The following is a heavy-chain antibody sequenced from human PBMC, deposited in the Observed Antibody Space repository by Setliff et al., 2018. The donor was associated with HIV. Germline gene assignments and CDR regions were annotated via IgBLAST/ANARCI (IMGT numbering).Heavy chain of an antibody. J-gene: IGHJ4*02. CDR3: ARLRGLNLEPFDY. D-gene: IGHD1-1*01. Sequence: SETLSLTCTVSGGSISSSSYYWGWIRQPPGKGLEWIGSIYYSGSTYYNPSLKSRVTISVDTSKNQFSLKLSSVTAADTAVYYCARLRGLNLEPFDYWGQGTLVTVSS. CDR2: IYYSGST. CDR1: GGSISSSSYY. V-gene: IGHV4-39*01.